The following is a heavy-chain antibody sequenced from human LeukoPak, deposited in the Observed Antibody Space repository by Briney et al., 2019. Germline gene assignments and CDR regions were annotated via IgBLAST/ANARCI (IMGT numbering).Heavy chain of an antibody. CDR1: GGSFTGYY. J-gene: IGHJ4*02. V-gene: IGHV4-34*01. CDR2: IDHSGST. CDR3: ARGGYGPGSHYRD. D-gene: IGHD3-10*01. Sequence: PSETLSLTCAVSGGSFTGYYWIWIRQPPGKGLEWIGEIDHSGSTSYNPSLKSRVTISVDTFKNQFSLKLISVTAADTAVYYCARGGYGPGSHYRDWGQGTLVTVSS.